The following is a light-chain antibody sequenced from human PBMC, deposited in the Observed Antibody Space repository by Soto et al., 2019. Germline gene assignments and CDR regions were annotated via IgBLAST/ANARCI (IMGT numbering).Light chain of an antibody. CDR1: SSNIGTGYD. Sequence: QSVLTQPPSMSAAPGQRVTISCTGSSSNIGTGYDVHWYQQLPGTAPKLLIHGNINRPSVVPDRFSGSKSGTSASLVITGLQPEDEATYYCQSYDNRLSAYVFGAGTKLT. CDR3: QSYDNRLSAYV. V-gene: IGLV1-40*01. J-gene: IGLJ1*01. CDR2: GNI.